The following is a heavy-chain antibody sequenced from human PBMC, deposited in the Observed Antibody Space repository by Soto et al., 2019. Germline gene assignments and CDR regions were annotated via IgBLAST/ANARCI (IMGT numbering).Heavy chain of an antibody. J-gene: IGHJ4*01. V-gene: IGHV6-1*01. CDR1: GDSVSSNSAG. D-gene: IGHD1-26*01. CDR2: TYYRSKWYY. Sequence: SQTLSLTCAITGDSVSSNSAGWSWVRQSPSRGLEWLGRTYYRSKWYYEYAVSVRGRITINPDTSKKQYSLQLNSVTPEDTAVYFCARGEQYSGRIFDYCGQGTLVTVSA. CDR3: ARGEQYSGRIFDY.